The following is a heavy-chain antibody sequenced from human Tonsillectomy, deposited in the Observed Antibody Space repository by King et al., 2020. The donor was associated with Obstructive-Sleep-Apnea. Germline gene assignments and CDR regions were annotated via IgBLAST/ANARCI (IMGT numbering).Heavy chain of an antibody. V-gene: IGHV4-39*07. CDR1: GGSISSSSYY. D-gene: IGHD3-22*01. CDR2: IYYSGST. J-gene: IGHJ3*02. CDR3: ASPLEDYYDSSGYYGAFDI. Sequence: QLQESGPGLVKPSETLSLTCTDSGGSISSSSYYWGWIRQPPGKGLEWIGSIYYSGSTYYNPSLKSRVTISVDTSKNQFSLKLSSVTAADTAVYYCASPLEDYYDSSGYYGAFDIWGQGTMVTVSS.